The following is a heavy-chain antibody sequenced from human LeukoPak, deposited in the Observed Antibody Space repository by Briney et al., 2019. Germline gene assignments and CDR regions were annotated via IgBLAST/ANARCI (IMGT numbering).Heavy chain of an antibody. Sequence: SETLSLTCAVYGASFRAYYWSWIRQAPGKGLEWIGEINDSGHGRYNASLKSRVHMSVATSKNQLSLKLKSVTAADTAVYYCASSRDLYLDAFTSYWYFDVWGRGSLVTVSS. V-gene: IGHV4-34*01. CDR2: INDSGHG. CDR3: ASSRDLYLDAFTSYWYFDV. CDR1: GASFRAYY. J-gene: IGHJ2*01. D-gene: IGHD3-16*01.